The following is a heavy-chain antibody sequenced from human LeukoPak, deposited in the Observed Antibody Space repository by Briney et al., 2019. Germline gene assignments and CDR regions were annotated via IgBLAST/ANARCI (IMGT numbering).Heavy chain of an antibody. V-gene: IGHV4-34*01. D-gene: IGHD3-10*01. CDR3: ARHVHLRYGSGSWWFDP. J-gene: IGHJ5*02. Sequence: SETLSLTCAVYGGSFSGYYWSWIRQPPGKGLEWIGEINHSGSTNYNPSLKSRVTMSVDTSKNQFSLKLSSVTAADTAVYYCARHVHLRYGSGSWWFDPWGQGTLVTVSS. CDR1: GGSFSGYY. CDR2: INHSGST.